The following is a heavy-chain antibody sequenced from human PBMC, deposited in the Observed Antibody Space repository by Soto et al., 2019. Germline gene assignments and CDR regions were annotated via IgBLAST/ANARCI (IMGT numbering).Heavy chain of an antibody. CDR2: IDNSGGIT. J-gene: IGHJ4*02. Sequence: EVQLLESGGGLVQPGGSLRLSCAASGFTFSTYAMSWVRQAPGKGLEWVSTIDNSGGITYYADSVKGRFTISRDNSKNAVYLQMNSLRAEDTAVYYCAKGGYNYGFLFDCWGQGTLVTVSS. CDR3: AKGGYNYGFLFDC. CDR1: GFTFSTYA. D-gene: IGHD5-18*01. V-gene: IGHV3-23*05.